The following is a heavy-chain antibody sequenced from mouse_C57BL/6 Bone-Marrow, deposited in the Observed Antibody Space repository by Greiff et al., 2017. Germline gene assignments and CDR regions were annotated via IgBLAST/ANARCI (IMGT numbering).Heavy chain of an antibody. CDR2: ISSGGSYT. Sequence: EVKLQESGGDLVKPGGSLKLSCAASGFTFSSYGMSWVRQTPDKRLEWVATISSGGSYTYYPDSVKGRFTISRDNAKNTLYLQMSSLKSEDTAMXYCAREDYYGSMFAYWGQGTLVTVSA. CDR3: AREDYYGSMFAY. D-gene: IGHD1-1*01. CDR1: GFTFSSYG. J-gene: IGHJ3*01. V-gene: IGHV5-6*01.